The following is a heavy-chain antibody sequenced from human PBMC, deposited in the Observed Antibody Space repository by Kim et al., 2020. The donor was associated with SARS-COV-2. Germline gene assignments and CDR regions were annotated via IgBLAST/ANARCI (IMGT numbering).Heavy chain of an antibody. D-gene: IGHD6-13*01. CDR2: ISSGGSTI. Sequence: VSYISSGGSTIYYADSVKGRFTISRDNAKNSLYLQMNSLRAEDTAVYYCARESRVLIANSYYYYGMDVWGQGTTVTVSS. CDR3: ARESRVLIANSYYYYGMDV. J-gene: IGHJ6*02. V-gene: IGHV3-48*03.